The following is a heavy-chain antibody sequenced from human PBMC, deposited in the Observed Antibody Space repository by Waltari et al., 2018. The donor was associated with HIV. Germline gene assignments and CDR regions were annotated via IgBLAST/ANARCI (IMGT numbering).Heavy chain of an antibody. CDR3: ARARGAYCGGDCYPLDAFDI. J-gene: IGHJ3*02. Sequence: QLQLQESGPGLVKPSETLSLTCTVSGGSISSSSYYWGWIRQPPGKGLEWIGSIYYSGSTYYNPSLKSRVTISVDTSKNQFSLKLSSVTAADTAVYYCARARGAYCGGDCYPLDAFDIWGQGTMVTVSS. D-gene: IGHD2-21*02. CDR2: IYYSGST. CDR1: GGSISSSSYY. V-gene: IGHV4-39*07.